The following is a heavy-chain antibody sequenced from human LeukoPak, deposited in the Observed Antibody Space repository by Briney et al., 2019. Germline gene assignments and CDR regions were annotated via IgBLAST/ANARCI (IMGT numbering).Heavy chain of an antibody. V-gene: IGHV3-66*01. J-gene: IGHJ3*02. CDR1: GFTVSSNY. CDR3: ARVPSGDAFDI. Sequence: GGSLRLSCAASGFTVSSNYMSWVRQAPGKGLEWVSGIYSGGSTYYADSVKGRFTISRDNSKNTLYLQMNSLRAEDTAVYYCARVPSGDAFDIWGQGTMVTVSS. D-gene: IGHD2-2*01. CDR2: IYSGGST.